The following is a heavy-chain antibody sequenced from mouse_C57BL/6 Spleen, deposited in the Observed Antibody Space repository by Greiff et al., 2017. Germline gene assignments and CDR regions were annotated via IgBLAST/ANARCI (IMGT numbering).Heavy chain of an antibody. Sequence: EVHLVESGGGLVQPGGSLSLSCAASGFTFTDYYMSWVRQPPGKALEWLGFLRNKANGYTTEYSASVKGRFTISRDNSQSILYLQMNALRAEDSATYYCARNYGNYYFDYWGQGTTLTVSS. CDR1: GFTFTDYY. D-gene: IGHD2-1*01. CDR3: ARNYGNYYFDY. V-gene: IGHV7-3*01. CDR2: LRNKANGYTT. J-gene: IGHJ2*01.